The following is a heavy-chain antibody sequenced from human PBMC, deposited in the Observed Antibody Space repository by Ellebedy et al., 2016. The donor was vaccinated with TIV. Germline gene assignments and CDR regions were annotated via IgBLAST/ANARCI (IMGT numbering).Heavy chain of an antibody. CDR2: IHYSGST. D-gene: IGHD5-18*01. J-gene: IGHJ4*02. CDR3: ARNHRIQRNFDY. V-gene: IGHV4-61*01. Sequence: SETLSLXCTVSGDSVSSTTYYWSWIRQPPGKGLEWIGHIHYSGSTNYNPSLKSRVTISVDTSTNQFSLRLSSVTAADTAVYYCARNHRIQRNFDYWGQGTLVTVSS. CDR1: GDSVSSTTYY.